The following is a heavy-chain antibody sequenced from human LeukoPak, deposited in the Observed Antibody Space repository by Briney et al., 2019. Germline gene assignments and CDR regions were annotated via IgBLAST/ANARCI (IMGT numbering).Heavy chain of an antibody. CDR2: INHSGST. CDR3: ANGGNRHKNWLAP. D-gene: IGHD4-23*01. CDR1: GGSFSGDY. J-gene: IGHJ5*02. V-gene: IGHV4-34*01. Sequence: SETLSLTCAVYGGSFSGDYWSWIRQPPGEGLEWSGEINHSGSTNYNPSLKRRVAISVDTSKNQFSPKLSCVSAADTAVYYCANGGNRHKNWLAPWGQRTLVTVSS.